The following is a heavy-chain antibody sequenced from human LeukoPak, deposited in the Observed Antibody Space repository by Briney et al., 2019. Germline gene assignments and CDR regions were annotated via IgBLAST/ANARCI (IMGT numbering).Heavy chain of an antibody. V-gene: IGHV3-21*01. CDR2: ISSSSSYI. D-gene: IGHD6-13*01. J-gene: IGHJ5*02. CDR3: ARDHEQQLVLDWFDP. Sequence: GGSLRLPCAASGFTFSSYSMNWVRQAPGKGLEWVSSISSSSSYIYYADSVKGRFTISRDNAKNSLYLQMNSLRAEDTAVYYCARDHEQQLVLDWFDPWGQGTLVTVSS. CDR1: GFTFSSYS.